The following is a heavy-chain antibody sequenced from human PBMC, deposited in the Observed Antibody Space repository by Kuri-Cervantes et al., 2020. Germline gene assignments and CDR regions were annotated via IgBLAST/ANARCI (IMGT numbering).Heavy chain of an antibody. Sequence: SVKVSCKASGYTFTSYYMHWVRQAPGQALEWMGWITPFNGNTNYAQKFQDRVTITRDRSMSTAYMELSRLRSDDTAVYYCARVCPGCYGFDIWGQGTMVTVSS. CDR2: ITPFNGNT. CDR1: GYTFTSYY. V-gene: IGHV1-45*02. CDR3: ARVCPGCYGFDI. D-gene: IGHD2-15*01. J-gene: IGHJ3*02.